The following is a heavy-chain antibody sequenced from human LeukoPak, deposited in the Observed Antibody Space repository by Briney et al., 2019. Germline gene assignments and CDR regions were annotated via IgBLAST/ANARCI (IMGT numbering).Heavy chain of an antibody. V-gene: IGHV4-30-4*01. CDR1: GGSISSGDYY. J-gene: IGHJ4*02. CDR2: IYYSGST. D-gene: IGHD3-10*01. Sequence: SQTLSLTSTVSGGSISSGDYYWSWIRQPPGKGLEWIGYIYYSGSTYYNPSLKSRVTISVDTSKNQFSLKLSSVTAADTAVYYCARAPRELLYDFDYWGQGTLVTVSS. CDR3: ARAPRELLYDFDY.